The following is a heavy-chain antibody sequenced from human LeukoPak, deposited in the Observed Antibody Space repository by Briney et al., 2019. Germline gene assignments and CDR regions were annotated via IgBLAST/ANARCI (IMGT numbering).Heavy chain of an antibody. Sequence: KTGGSLRLSCAASGFTVSSNYMNWVRQAPGKGLEWIGYIYYSGSTNYNPSLKSRVTISVDTYKNQFSLKLSSVTAADTAVYYCARATYYDFWSNAYYYYYGMDVWGQGTMVTVSS. CDR1: GFTVSSNY. D-gene: IGHD3-3*01. J-gene: IGHJ6*02. CDR2: IYYSGST. V-gene: IGHV4-59*02. CDR3: ARATYYDFWSNAYYYYYGMDV.